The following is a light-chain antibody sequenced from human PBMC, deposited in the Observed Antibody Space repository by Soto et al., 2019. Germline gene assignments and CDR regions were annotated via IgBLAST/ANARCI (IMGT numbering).Light chain of an antibody. CDR1: QSLLHSNGYNY. CDR2: LGS. V-gene: IGKV2-28*01. J-gene: IGKJ4*01. CDR3: MQALQTPLT. Sequence: DMVMTQFPLSVPVPTGEPASIXXRSXQSLLHSNGYNYLDWYLQKPGQSPQXXIYLGSNRASGVPDRFSGSGSGTDFTLKISRVEAEDVGVYYCMQALQTPLTFGGGTKVDIK.